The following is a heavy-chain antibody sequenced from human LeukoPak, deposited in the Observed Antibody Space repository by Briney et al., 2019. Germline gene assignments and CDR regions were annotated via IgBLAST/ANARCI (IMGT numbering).Heavy chain of an antibody. Sequence: GGSLRLSCAASGFTFSSYSMNWVRQAPGKGLEWVSYISSSSSTIYYADSVKGRFTISRDNAKNSLYLQMNSLRAEDTAVYYCACRGIRYFDRLLAFDMWGQGTMVTVSS. J-gene: IGHJ3*02. V-gene: IGHV3-48*01. CDR3: ACRGIRYFDRLLAFDM. CDR2: ISSSSSTI. D-gene: IGHD3-9*01. CDR1: GFTFSSYS.